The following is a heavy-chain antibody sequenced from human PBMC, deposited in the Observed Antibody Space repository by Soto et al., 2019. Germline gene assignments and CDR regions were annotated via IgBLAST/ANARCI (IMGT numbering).Heavy chain of an antibody. V-gene: IGHV3-30-3*01. CDR2: ISYDGSNK. CDR3: ARERVGKQWLVTYYFDY. D-gene: IGHD6-19*01. J-gene: IGHJ4*02. Sequence: GGSLRLSCAASGFTFSSYAMHWVRQAPGKGLEWVAVISYDGSNKYYADSVKGRFTISRDNSKNTLYLQMNSLRAEDTAVYYCARERVGKQWLVTYYFDYWGQGTLVTVSS. CDR1: GFTFSSYA.